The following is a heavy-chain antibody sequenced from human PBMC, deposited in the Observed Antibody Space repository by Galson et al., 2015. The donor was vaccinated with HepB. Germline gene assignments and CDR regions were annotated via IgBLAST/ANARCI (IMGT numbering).Heavy chain of an antibody. Sequence: SVKVSCKASGYTFTSYAMHWVRQAPGQRLEWMGWINAGNGNTKYSQKFQGRVTITRDTSASTAYMELSSLRSEDTAVYYCARGLGYCSSTSCYAGVNYYYYMDVWGKGTTVTVSS. V-gene: IGHV1-3*01. D-gene: IGHD2-2*01. CDR1: GYTFTSYA. CDR3: ARGLGYCSSTSCYAGVNYYYYMDV. J-gene: IGHJ6*03. CDR2: INAGNGNT.